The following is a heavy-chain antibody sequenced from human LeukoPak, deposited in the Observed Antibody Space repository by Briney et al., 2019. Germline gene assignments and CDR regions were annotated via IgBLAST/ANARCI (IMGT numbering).Heavy chain of an antibody. CDR1: VYTFTSYY. J-gene: IGHJ4*02. Sequence: ASVKVSCKASVYTFTSYYMHWVRQAPGQGLEWMGIINPSGGSTSYAQKSRGRVTMTRDTSTSTVYMELRSLRSEDTAVYYCARLDGGVDYYDSTGYYYSFGYWGQGTLVTVSS. CDR2: INPSGGST. V-gene: IGHV1-46*01. CDR3: ARLDGGVDYYDSTGYYYSFGY. D-gene: IGHD3-22*01.